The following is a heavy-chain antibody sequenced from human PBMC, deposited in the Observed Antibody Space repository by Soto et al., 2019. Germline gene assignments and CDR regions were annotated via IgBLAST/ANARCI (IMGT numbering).Heavy chain of an antibody. Sequence: APGKVSSKGSGYTPTEIFMHWVRQAPGKGLEWMGGFDTEDGETIYAQQFQGRVTMTEDTSTDTAYMELSSLRSEDTAVYYCATVVVGGWSQAGKYFAYWGQGTLVTVYS. CDR1: GYTPTEIF. J-gene: IGHJ4*02. D-gene: IGHD6-19*01. CDR3: ATVVVGGWSQAGKYFAY. V-gene: IGHV1-24*01. CDR2: FDTEDGET.